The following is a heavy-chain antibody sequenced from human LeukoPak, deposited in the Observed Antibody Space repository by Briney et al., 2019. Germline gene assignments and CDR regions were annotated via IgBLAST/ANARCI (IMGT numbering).Heavy chain of an antibody. CDR2: IYYSGST. CDR1: GGSISSYY. Sequence: SETLSLTCTVSGGSISSYYWSWIRQPPGKGLEWIGYIYYSGSTNYNPSLKSRVTISVDTSKNQFSLKLSSVTAADTAVYYCASHNPIAVAGFFDIWGQGTMVTVSS. CDR3: ASHNPIAVAGFFDI. J-gene: IGHJ3*02. V-gene: IGHV4-59*01. D-gene: IGHD6-19*01.